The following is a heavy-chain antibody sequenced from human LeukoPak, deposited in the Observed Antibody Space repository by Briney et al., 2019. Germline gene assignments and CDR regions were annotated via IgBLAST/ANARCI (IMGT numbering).Heavy chain of an antibody. V-gene: IGHV4-38-2*02. J-gene: IGHJ4*02. CDR1: GYSISSGYY. Sequence: SETLSHTCTVSGYSISSGYYWGWIRQPPGKGLEWIGSIYHSGSTYYNPSLKSRVTISADTSKNQFSLKLYSVTAADTAVYYCATRKLGNDYWGQGTLVTVSS. CDR2: IYHSGST. CDR3: ATRKLGNDY. D-gene: IGHD7-27*01.